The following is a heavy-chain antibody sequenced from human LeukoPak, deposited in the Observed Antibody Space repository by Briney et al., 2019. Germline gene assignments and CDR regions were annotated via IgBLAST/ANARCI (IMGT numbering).Heavy chain of an antibody. Sequence: GGSLRLSCAASGFTFSSYAMHWVRQAPGKGLEWVAVISYDGSNKYYADSVKGRFTISRDNAKNSLYLQMNSLRAEDTAVYYCARVGWFGESGYWGQGTLVTVSS. V-gene: IGHV3-30*04. J-gene: IGHJ4*02. D-gene: IGHD3-10*01. CDR2: ISYDGSNK. CDR1: GFTFSSYA. CDR3: ARVGWFGESGY.